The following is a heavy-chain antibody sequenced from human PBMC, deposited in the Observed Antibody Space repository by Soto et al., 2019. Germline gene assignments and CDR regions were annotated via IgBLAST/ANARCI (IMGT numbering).Heavy chain of an antibody. CDR2: INHSGST. CDR3: ARGRTVTNLFDY. D-gene: IGHD4-4*01. V-gene: IGHV4-34*01. Sequence: PSETLSLTCAVYGGSFSGYYWSWIRQPPGKGLEWIGEINHSGSTNYNPSLKSRVTISVDTSKNQFSLKLSSVTAADTAVYYCARGRTVTNLFDYWGQGTLVTVSS. CDR1: GGSFSGYY. J-gene: IGHJ4*02.